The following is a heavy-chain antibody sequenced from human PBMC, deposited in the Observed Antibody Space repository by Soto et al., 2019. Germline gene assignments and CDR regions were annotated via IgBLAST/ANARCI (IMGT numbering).Heavy chain of an antibody. CDR2: IYYRGRT. D-gene: IGHD3-16*01. Sequence: QVQLQESGPGLVKPSQTLSLTCTVSGGSISSGGYYWSWIRQHPGKGLEWIGYIYYRGRTYYNPSVKSRDSKSVDTSKNQFSLKRSSVTASDTAVYYCARGEWLGERRFDPWGQGTLVTVSS. J-gene: IGHJ5*02. CDR3: ARGEWLGERRFDP. CDR1: GGSISSGGYY. V-gene: IGHV4-31*03.